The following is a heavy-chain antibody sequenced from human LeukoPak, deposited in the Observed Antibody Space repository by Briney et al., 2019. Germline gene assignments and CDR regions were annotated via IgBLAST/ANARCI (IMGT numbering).Heavy chain of an antibody. CDR1: GFTFSSYW. J-gene: IGHJ4*02. V-gene: IGHV4-34*01. CDR2: IYYSGST. Sequence: PGGSLRLSCAASGFTFSSYWMSWVRQPPGKGLEWIGSIYYSGSTNYNPSLKSRVTISVDTSKNQFSLKLSSVTAADTAVYYCARLQGGSSWYKSPYYFDYWGQGTLVTVSS. D-gene: IGHD6-13*01. CDR3: ARLQGGSSWYKSPYYFDY.